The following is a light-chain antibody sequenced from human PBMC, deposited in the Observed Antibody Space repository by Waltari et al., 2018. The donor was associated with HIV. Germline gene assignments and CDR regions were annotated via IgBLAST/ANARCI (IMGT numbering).Light chain of an antibody. Sequence: QSALTQPASMSGSPGQSITISCTGTSSNVGRSNLISWYQHHPVKAPKIIIYEVANRPSGFSHRFSGPNAGNTASLTISDLQADDEADHYCCPYADISTYIFGPGTKVTVL. V-gene: IGLV2-23*02. J-gene: IGLJ1*01. CDR2: EVA. CDR1: SSNVGRSNL. CDR3: CPYADISTYI.